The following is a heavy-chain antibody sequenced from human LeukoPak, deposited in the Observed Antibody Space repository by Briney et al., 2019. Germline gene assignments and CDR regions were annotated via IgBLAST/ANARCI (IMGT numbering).Heavy chain of an antibody. V-gene: IGHV3-23*01. J-gene: IGHJ4*02. Sequence: GGSLRLSCAASGFTFSTYGMRWVRQAQGKGLEWVSTIPASGGNTYYADSVKGRFTISRDNSKNTLYLQMNSLTAEDTAIYYCVRYLSGWYYFDYWGQGTLVTVSS. D-gene: IGHD6-19*01. CDR3: VRYLSGWYYFDY. CDR1: GFTFSTYG. CDR2: IPASGGNT.